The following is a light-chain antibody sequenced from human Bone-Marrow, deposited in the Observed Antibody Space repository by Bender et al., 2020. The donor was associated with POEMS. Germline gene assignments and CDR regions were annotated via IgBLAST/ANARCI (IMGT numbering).Light chain of an antibody. V-gene: IGLV1-40*02. CDR2: DNN. CDR1: SFNIGDNY. Sequence: QSVLTQPPSVSAAPGQKVTISCSGSSFNIGDNYVSWYHQLPGTAPKLLIYDNNNRPLGVPDRFSGSKSGTSASLAITGLQAEDEGDYYCQSYDNSLGGWVFGGGTKLTVL. J-gene: IGLJ3*02. CDR3: QSYDNSLGGWV.